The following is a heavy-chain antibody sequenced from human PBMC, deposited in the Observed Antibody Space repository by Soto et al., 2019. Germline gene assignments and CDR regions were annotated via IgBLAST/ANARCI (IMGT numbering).Heavy chain of an antibody. D-gene: IGHD4-17*01. CDR1: GGTFSSYA. CDR3: ARDPVYGDYDNWFDP. V-gene: IGHV1-69*06. CDR2: IIPIFGTA. J-gene: IGHJ5*02. Sequence: QVQLVQSGAEVKKPGSSVKVSCKASGGTFSSYAISWVRQAPGQGLEWMGGIIPIFGTANYAQKFRGRVTITADKSTSTAYMELSSLRSEDTAVYYCARDPVYGDYDNWFDPWGQGTLVTVSS.